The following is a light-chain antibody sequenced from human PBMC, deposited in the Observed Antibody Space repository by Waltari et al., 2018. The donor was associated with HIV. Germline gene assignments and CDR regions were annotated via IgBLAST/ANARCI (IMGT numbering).Light chain of an antibody. Sequence: DVVMTQSPDSLTVSVGERATLNCKSSQSLLYGSNNKNYLAWYQQRPGHRPKLLIYWASTRQSGVPDRFSGSGSGTDFSLTISALQSDDVALYYCQQYYTPGPTFGGGTKVEIK. V-gene: IGKV4-1*01. CDR1: QSLLYGSNNKNY. CDR2: WAS. J-gene: IGKJ4*01. CDR3: QQYYTPGPT.